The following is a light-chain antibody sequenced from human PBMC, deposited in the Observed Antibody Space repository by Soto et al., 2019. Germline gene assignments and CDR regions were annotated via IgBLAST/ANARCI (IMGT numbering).Light chain of an antibody. CDR1: QSVSSTY. J-gene: IGKJ1*01. V-gene: IGKV3-20*01. Sequence: EIVLTQSPGTLSLSPGERATLSCRASQSVSSTYLAGYQQKPGQAPRLLIYGISSRATGIPDRFSGSGSGTDFTLAISRLEPEAFAVYYCQQYGRSRTFGQGTKVEIK. CDR2: GIS. CDR3: QQYGRSRT.